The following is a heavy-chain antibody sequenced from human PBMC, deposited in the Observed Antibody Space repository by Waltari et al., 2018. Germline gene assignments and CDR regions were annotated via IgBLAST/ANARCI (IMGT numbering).Heavy chain of an antibody. CDR1: GFTFSSYS. CDR3: AVVLRAFDI. D-gene: IGHD2-15*01. CDR2: ISSSSSYI. V-gene: IGHV3-21*01. Sequence: EVQLVESGGGLVKPGGSLRLSCAASGFTFSSYSMNWVRQAPGKGLEWVSSISSSSSYISYADSVKGRFTIARDNAKNSLYLQMNSLRAEDTAVYYCAVVLRAFDIWGQGTMVTVSS. J-gene: IGHJ3*02.